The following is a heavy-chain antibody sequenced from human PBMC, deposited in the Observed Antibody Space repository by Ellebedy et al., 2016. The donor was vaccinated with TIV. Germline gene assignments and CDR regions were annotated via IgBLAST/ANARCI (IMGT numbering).Heavy chain of an antibody. CDR3: ARRKGTTVVTNDASDI. D-gene: IGHD4-23*01. J-gene: IGHJ3*02. Sequence: ASVKVSCKGSGYSFTSYWIGWVRQMPGKGLEWMGIIYPGDSDTRYSPSFQGQVTISADKSISTAYLQWSSLKASDTAMYYCARRKGTTVVTNDASDIWGQGTMVTVSS. V-gene: IGHV5-51*01. CDR1: GYSFTSYW. CDR2: IYPGDSDT.